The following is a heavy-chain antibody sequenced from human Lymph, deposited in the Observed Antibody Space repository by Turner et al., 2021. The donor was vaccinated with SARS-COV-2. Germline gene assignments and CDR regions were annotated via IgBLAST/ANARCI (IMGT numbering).Heavy chain of an antibody. CDR3: ARDSPYCSSTSCYDP. D-gene: IGHD2-2*01. CDR1: GGTFSSYA. Sequence: QVQLVQSGAEGKKPGTSVKVSCKASGGTFSSYAITWVRKAPGQGLEWMRGIIPILAIANYAQKFQGRVTITADKSTSTAYMELSSLRSEDTAVYYCARDSPYCSSTSCYDPWGQGTLVTVSS. J-gene: IGHJ5*02. CDR2: IIPILAIA. V-gene: IGHV1-69*10.